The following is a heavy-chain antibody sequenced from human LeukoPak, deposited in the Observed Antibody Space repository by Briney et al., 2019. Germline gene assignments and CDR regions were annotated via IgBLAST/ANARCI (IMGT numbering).Heavy chain of an antibody. J-gene: IGHJ1*01. V-gene: IGHV4-59*01. CDR1: GGSISSYY. CDR2: IYYSGST. D-gene: IGHD2-2*02. CDR3: ANWGSCSSTSCYTPEYFQH. Sequence: SETLSLTCTVSGGSISSYYWSWIRQPPGKGLEWIGYIYYSGSTNYNPSLKSRVTISVDTSKNQFSLKLSSVTAADTAVYYCANWGSCSSTSCYTPEYFQHWGQGTLVTVSS.